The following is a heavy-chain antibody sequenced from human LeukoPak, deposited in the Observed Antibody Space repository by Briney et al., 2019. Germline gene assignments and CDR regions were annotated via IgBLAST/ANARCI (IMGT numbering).Heavy chain of an antibody. V-gene: IGHV3-23*01. Sequence: GGSLRLSCAASGFTFSSYAMSWVRQAPGKGLEWVSAISGSGGSTYYADSVKGRFTISRDNSKNTLYLQMNSLRAEDTAVYYCAKPQPLVATIRRVWLQCYFDYWGQGTLVTVSS. D-gene: IGHD5-12*01. CDR2: ISGSGGST. CDR1: GFTFSSYA. CDR3: AKPQPLVATIRRVWLQCYFDY. J-gene: IGHJ4*02.